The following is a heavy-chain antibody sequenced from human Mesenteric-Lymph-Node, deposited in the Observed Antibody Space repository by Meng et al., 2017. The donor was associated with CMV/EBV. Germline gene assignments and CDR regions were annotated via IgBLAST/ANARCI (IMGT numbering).Heavy chain of an antibody. J-gene: IGHJ3*02. V-gene: IGHV3-49*03. CDR2: IRTKGGTA. Sequence: GESLKISCTTSGFTFADYAMSWLRQAPGKGLEWVGFIRTKGGTAEYAAPVKGRVTISRDDSKSIAYLQINSLKTEDTATYYCTLFRKWEHAFDIWGQGTMVTVS. D-gene: IGHD1-26*01. CDR3: TLFRKWEHAFDI. CDR1: GFTFADYA.